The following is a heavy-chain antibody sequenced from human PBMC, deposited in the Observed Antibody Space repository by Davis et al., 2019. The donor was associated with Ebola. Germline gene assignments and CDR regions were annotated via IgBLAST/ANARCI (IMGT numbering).Heavy chain of an antibody. CDR1: GYTFTSYY. CDR2: INPSGGST. CDR3: ARLISGFDYFDY. Sequence: ASVKVSCKASGYTFTSYYMHWVRQAPGQGLEWMGIINPSGGSTSYAQKFQGRVTITADESTSTAYMELSSLRSEDTAVYYCARLISGFDYFDYWGQGTLVTVSS. V-gene: IGHV1-46*01. D-gene: IGHD3-22*01. J-gene: IGHJ4*02.